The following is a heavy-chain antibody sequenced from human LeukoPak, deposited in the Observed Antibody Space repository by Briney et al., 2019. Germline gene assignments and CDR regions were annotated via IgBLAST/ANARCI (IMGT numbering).Heavy chain of an antibody. D-gene: IGHD5-18*01. V-gene: IGHV3-48*01. CDR2: ISSSGSTI. J-gene: IGHJ3*02. CDR1: GFTFSSFS. Sequence: GSLRLSCAASGFTFSSFSMNWVRQAPGKGLEWVSYISSSGSTIYYADSVKGRLTISRDNSKNTLYLQMNSLRAEDTGGYYCAKDLTAMVTTADALDIWGQGTVVTVSS. CDR3: AKDLTAMVTTADALDI.